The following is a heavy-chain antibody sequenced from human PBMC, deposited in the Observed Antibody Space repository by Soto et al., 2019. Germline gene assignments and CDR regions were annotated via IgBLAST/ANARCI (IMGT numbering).Heavy chain of an antibody. V-gene: IGHV3-33*01. J-gene: IGHJ3*02. CDR2: IWYDGSNK. Sequence: GGSLRLSCAASGFTFSSYGMHWVRQAPGKGLEWVAVIWYDGSNKYYADSVKGRFTISRDNSKNTLYLQMNSLRAEDTAVYYCARQPRTEMATIGNAFDIWGQGTMVTVSS. CDR3: ARQPRTEMATIGNAFDI. D-gene: IGHD5-12*01. CDR1: GFTFSSYG.